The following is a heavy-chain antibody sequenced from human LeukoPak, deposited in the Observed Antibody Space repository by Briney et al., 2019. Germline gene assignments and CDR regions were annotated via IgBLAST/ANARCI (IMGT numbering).Heavy chain of an antibody. CDR3: ATSTRGIAARRAYYFDY. J-gene: IGHJ4*02. D-gene: IGHD6-6*01. CDR2: IYYTGST. V-gene: IGHV4-59*08. CDR1: GGSISSYY. Sequence: PSETLSLTCTVSGGSISSYYWSWLRQSPGKGLEWIGYIYYTGSTNYNPSLKSRVTISVDTSKNQFSLKLSSVTAADTAVYYCATSTRGIAARRAYYFDYWGQGTLVTVSS.